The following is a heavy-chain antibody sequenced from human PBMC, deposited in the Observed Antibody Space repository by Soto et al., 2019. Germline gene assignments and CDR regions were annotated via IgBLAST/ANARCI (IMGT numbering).Heavy chain of an antibody. CDR3: ASPFTIPQWRYGMDV. D-gene: IGHD6-19*01. CDR1: GYTFTSYG. CDR2: ISAYNGNT. V-gene: IGHV1-18*01. J-gene: IGHJ6*02. Sequence: QVQLVQSGAEVKKPGASVKVSCKASGYTFTSYGISWVRQAPGQGLEWMGWISAYNGNTNYAQKLQGRVTMTTDTSTRTAYLTLRSLRCEYTAVHYSASPFTIPQWRYGMDVWGQGTTVTVS.